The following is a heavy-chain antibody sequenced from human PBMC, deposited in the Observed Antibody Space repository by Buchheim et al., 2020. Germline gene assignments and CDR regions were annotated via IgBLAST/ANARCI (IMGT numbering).Heavy chain of an antibody. D-gene: IGHD6-19*01. V-gene: IGHV3-7*03. CDR1: GFTFSNYW. CDR3: ARGGKIAVTTAAS. Sequence: QLVESGGGLVQPGGSLRLSCAASGFTFSNYWMSWVRQAPGKGLEWVANIKSDGSEKYYVDSVKGRLTISRDNAKKNLYLQMNSLRDEDTAVYYCARGGKIAVTTAASWGRGTL. J-gene: IGHJ5*02. CDR2: IKSDGSEK.